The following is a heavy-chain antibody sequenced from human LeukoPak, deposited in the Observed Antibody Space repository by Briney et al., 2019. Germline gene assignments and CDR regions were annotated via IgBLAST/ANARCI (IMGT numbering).Heavy chain of an antibody. Sequence: GGSLRLSCAASGFTFSSYAMHWVRQAPGKGLEWVAVISYDGSNKYYADSVKGRFTISRDNSKNTLYLQMNSLRAEDTAVYYCARVGHCSGTSCYADNYYYYYYMDVWGKGTTVTVSS. CDR3: ARVGHCSGTSCYADNYYYYYYMDV. J-gene: IGHJ6*03. V-gene: IGHV3-30-3*01. CDR2: ISYDGSNK. D-gene: IGHD2-2*01. CDR1: GFTFSSYA.